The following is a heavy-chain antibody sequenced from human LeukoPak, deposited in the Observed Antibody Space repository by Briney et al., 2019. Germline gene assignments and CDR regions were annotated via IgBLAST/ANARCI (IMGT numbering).Heavy chain of an antibody. J-gene: IGHJ3*02. CDR3: AREGKNWYAFDI. D-gene: IGHD1-1*01. CDR2: IYSGGST. CDR1: GFTVSSNY. V-gene: IGHV3-53*01. Sequence: GGSLRLSCAASGFTVSSNYMSWIRQAPGKGLEWVSIIYSGGSTYYADSVKGRFTISRDNSKNTLYLQMNSLRADDMAVYYCAREGKNWYAFDIWGQGTMVTVSS.